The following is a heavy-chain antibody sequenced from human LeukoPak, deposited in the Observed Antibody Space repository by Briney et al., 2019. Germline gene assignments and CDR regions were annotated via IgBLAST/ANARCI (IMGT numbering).Heavy chain of an antibody. CDR1: GFIFHNYW. CDR2: IKQLESEK. CDR3: TRGGSGYSYGPSHY. V-gene: IGHV3-7*03. Sequence: TGGSLRLCCVASGFIFHNYWMSWVRQASGKGLEWVANIKQLESEKYYVDSVKGRFTISRDNAKNSLYLQMNSLRAEDTAVYYCTRGGSGYSYGPSHYWGQGTLVTVSS. D-gene: IGHD5-18*01. J-gene: IGHJ4*02.